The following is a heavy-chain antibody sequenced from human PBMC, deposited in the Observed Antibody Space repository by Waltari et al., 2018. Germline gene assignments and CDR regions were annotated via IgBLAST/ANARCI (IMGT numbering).Heavy chain of an antibody. Sequence: QVQLQESGPGLVKPSETLSLTCTVSGGSISSYYWSWIRQPPGKGLEWIGYIYYRGGTNYNPSLKSRVTRSVDTSKNQFSLKLSSVTAADTAVYYCARHLKAGGRDYGMDVWGQGTTVTVSS. CDR2: IYYRGGT. V-gene: IGHV4-59*08. J-gene: IGHJ6*02. CDR3: ARHLKAGGRDYGMDV. D-gene: IGHD3-16*01. CDR1: GGSISSYY.